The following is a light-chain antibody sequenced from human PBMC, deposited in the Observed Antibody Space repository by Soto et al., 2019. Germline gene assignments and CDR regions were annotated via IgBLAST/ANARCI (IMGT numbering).Light chain of an antibody. J-gene: IGKJ1*01. V-gene: IGKV3-20*01. CDR3: QQYDSSPRT. CDR2: GAS. CDR1: QSLSRSS. Sequence: EIVLTQTPATLSLSPGERATLSCRASQSLSRSSLAWYQQKPGQAPRLLISGASSRAADIPDRFSGSGSGTDFTLTINRLEPEDFAVYHCQQYDSSPRTFGQGTKVEIK.